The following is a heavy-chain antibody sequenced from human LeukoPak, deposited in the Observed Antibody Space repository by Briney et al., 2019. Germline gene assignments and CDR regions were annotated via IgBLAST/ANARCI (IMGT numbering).Heavy chain of an antibody. CDR2: IRYDGSDK. J-gene: IGHJ4*02. D-gene: IGHD3-3*01. CDR1: GFSFNKYG. Sequence: PGGSLRLSCATSGFSFNKYGMHWVRQAPGKGLEWVAYIRYDGSDKHYGDSVKGRFTISRDDSKNTLYLQMSSLGAEDTAVYYCAKDWDYNFRSNYDHWGQGILVTVSS. V-gene: IGHV3-30*02. CDR3: AKDWDYNFRSNYDH.